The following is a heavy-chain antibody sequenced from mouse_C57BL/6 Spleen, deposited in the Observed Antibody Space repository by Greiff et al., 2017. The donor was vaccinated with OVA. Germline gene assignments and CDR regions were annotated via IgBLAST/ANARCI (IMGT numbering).Heavy chain of an antibody. D-gene: IGHD2-2*01. J-gene: IGHJ2*01. CDR3: AYGYDWYFDY. V-gene: IGHV1-82*01. Sequence: VQLQQSGPELVKPGASVKISCKASGYAFSSSWMNWVKQRPGKGLEWIGRIYPGDGDTNYNGKFKGKATLTADKSSSTAYMQLSSLTSEDSAVYFCAYGYDWYFDYWGQGTTLTVSS. CDR2: IYPGDGDT. CDR1: GYAFSSSW.